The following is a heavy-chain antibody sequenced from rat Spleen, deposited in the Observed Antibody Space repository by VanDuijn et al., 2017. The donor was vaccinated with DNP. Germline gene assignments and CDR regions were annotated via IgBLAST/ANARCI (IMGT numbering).Heavy chain of an antibody. Sequence: EVQLVESGGGLVQPGRSMKLSCAASGFTFSDHYMAWVRQAPTRGLEWVAYIGSPAYAPYHGDSVKGRFTISRDNAKSTLYLQMNSLRSEDMATYYCVRWNSGHFDYWGQGVMVTVSS. CDR2: IGSPAYAP. J-gene: IGHJ2*01. V-gene: IGHV5-22*01. D-gene: IGHD4-3*01. CDR1: GFTFSDHY. CDR3: VRWNSGHFDY.